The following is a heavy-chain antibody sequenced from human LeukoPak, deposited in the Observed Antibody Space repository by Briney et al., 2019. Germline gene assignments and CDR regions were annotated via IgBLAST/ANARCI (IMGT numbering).Heavy chain of an antibody. CDR3: AARLGRRDDAFDI. D-gene: IGHD3-10*01. J-gene: IGHJ3*02. CDR2: IVAGSGNT. Sequence: SVKVSCKASGFTFTSSAIQWVRQARGQRLEWIGWIVAGSGNTNYAQKFQERVTITRDMSTSTAYMELSSLRSEDTAEYYCAARLGRRDDAFDIWGQGTGSPSLQ. V-gene: IGHV1-58*02. CDR1: GFTFTSSA.